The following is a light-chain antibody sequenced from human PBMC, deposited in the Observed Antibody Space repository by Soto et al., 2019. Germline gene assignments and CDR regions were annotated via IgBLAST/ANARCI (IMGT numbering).Light chain of an antibody. CDR1: QSVSSSY. J-gene: IGKJ1*01. CDR2: GAS. Sequence: EIVLTQSPGTLSLSPGERATLSCRASQSVSSSYLAWYQQKPGQAPRLLIYGASSRATGIPDRFSGSGSGTEFTLTISRLEPEDFAVYYCQQRSNWPGTFGQGTKVDIK. V-gene: IGKV3D-20*02. CDR3: QQRSNWPGT.